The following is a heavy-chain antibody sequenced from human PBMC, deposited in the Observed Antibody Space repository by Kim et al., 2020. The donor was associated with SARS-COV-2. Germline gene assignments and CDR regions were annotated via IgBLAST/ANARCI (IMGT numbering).Heavy chain of an antibody. CDR1: GFTFSSYA. CDR3: AKDYGDYVDGVIYNWFDL. Sequence: GGSLRLSCAASGFTFSSYAMSWVRQAPGKGLEWVSAISGSGVGTYYADSVKGRFTISRDNSKNTLYLQMSSLRAEDTAVYYCAKDYGDYVDGVIYNWFDLWGQGTLVTVSS. J-gene: IGHJ5*02. V-gene: IGHV3-23*01. CDR2: ISGSGVGT. D-gene: IGHD4-17*01.